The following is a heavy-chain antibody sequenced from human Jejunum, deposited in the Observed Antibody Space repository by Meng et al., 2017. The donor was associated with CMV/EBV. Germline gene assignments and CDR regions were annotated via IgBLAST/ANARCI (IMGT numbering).Heavy chain of an antibody. CDR1: FRTYG. CDR2: IWRDESSWRDVSDR. Sequence: FRTYGMHWVRQAPGTGLEWVAFIWRDESSWRDVSDRHYADSVKGRFTISRDNSKNTLYLQMNSLRADDTAVYYCARDAHNQNVDYWGQGTLGTVSS. CDR3: ARDAHNQNVDY. J-gene: IGHJ4*02. V-gene: IGHV3-30*02. D-gene: IGHD1-1*01.